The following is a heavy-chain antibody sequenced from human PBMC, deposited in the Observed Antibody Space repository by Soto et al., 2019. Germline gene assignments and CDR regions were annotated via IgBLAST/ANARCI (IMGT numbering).Heavy chain of an antibody. V-gene: IGHV4-59*01. D-gene: IGHD4-17*01. CDR3: ARARTMVTTHFDY. CDR1: GDSISHSY. J-gene: IGHJ4*02. Sequence: PSETLSLTCNVSGDSISHSYWSWIRQPPGKGLEWIGYISYSGSTTYSPSLESRVTISVDTSGNQFSLNLSSVTAADTAVYYCARARTMVTTHFDYWGQGTLVTVS. CDR2: ISYSGST.